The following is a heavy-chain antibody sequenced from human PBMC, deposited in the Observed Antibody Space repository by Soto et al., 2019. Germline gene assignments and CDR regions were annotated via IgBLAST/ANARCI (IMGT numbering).Heavy chain of an antibody. J-gene: IGHJ4*02. CDR3: ARGVSAGVDY. CDR1: GYSFTRLD. D-gene: IGHD1-26*01. Sequence: ASVKVSCKPSGYSFTRLDINWVRQTAGQGLEWMGWMEPSTGRTGYAQKFQGRVTMTRDTSINTAYMELTTLTSDDTAFYYCARGVSAGVDYWGQGTLVTVSS. CDR2: MEPSTGRT. V-gene: IGHV1-8*01.